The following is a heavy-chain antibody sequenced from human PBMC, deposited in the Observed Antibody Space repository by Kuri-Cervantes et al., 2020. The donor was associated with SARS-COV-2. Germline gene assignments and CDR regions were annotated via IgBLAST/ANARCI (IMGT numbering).Heavy chain of an antibody. D-gene: IGHD6-19*01. CDR1: GGSISGYY. CDR2: VNHRGST. V-gene: IGHV4-34*01. J-gene: IGHJ4*02. CDR3: ARGTAVAGKKGRTHNTFDY. Sequence: GSLRLSCAVYGGSISGYYWNWIRQSPGKGLEWIGEVNHRGSTNYNPSLKSRVTISVDTSSKQFSLKLSSVTAADTAVYYCARGTAVAGKKGRTHNTFDYWGQGTLVTVSS.